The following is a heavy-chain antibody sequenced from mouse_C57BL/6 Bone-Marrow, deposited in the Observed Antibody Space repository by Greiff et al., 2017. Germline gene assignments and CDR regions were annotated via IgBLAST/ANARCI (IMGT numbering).Heavy chain of an antibody. CDR3: ARTITTDV. Sequence: VQLQQPGAELVRPGSSVKLSCKASGYTFTSYWLDWVKQRPGQGLDWIGNIYPSDSDTHYNQQFKDKATLTVDKSSSTAYMQLSSLTAEDSAVYYCARTITTDVWGTGTSVTVSS. CDR2: IYPSDSDT. D-gene: IGHD1-1*01. CDR1: GYTFTSYW. J-gene: IGHJ1*03. V-gene: IGHV1-61*01.